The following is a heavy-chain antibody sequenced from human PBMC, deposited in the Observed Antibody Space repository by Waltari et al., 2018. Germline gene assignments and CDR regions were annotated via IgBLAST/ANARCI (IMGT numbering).Heavy chain of an antibody. D-gene: IGHD3-3*01. CDR1: GASISSSAYY. CDR3: GSFPSQGTEWRSPIDY. J-gene: IGHJ4*01. Sequence: QPQLQESGPGLVKPSETLSLTCTVSGASISSSAYYWGWIRQPPGKGLEWIGNIYYNGGTYYNPSLNSRVTISVDTSKNQVSLRLNSVTAADTAVYYCGSFPSQGTEWRSPIDYWGQGALVTVSS. V-gene: IGHV4-39*01. CDR2: IYYNGGT.